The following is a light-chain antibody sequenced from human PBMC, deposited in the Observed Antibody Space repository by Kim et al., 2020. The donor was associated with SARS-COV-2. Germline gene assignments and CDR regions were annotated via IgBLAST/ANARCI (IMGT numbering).Light chain of an antibody. J-gene: IGLJ2*01. CDR3: QTWGTGIVV. CDR1: SGHSSYA. Sequence: SVKLTCTLSSGHSSYAIAWHQQQPEKGPRYLMKLNSDGSHSKGDGIPDRFSGSRSGAERYLTISSLQSEDEADYYCQTWGTGIVVFGGGTQLTVL. CDR2: LNSDGSH. V-gene: IGLV4-69*01.